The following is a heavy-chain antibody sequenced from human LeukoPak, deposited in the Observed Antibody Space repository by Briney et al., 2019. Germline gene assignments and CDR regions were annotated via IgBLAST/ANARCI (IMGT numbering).Heavy chain of an antibody. V-gene: IGHV4-39*07. CDR1: GGSISSGGYY. D-gene: IGHD3-9*01. Sequence: SETLSLTCTVSGGSISSGGYYWSWIRQPPGKGLEWIGEINHSGSTNYNPSLKSRVTISVDTSKNQFSLKLSSVTAADTAVYYCARGARYLDYWGQGTLVTVSS. J-gene: IGHJ4*02. CDR3: ARGARYLDY. CDR2: INHSGST.